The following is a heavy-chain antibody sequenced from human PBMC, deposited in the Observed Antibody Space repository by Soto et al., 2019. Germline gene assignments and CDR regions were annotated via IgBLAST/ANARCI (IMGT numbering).Heavy chain of an antibody. CDR2: IYDSANI. CDR1: GGPISRKNYY. D-gene: IGHD3-3*01. Sequence: SETLSLTCTVSGGPISRKNYYWGWIRQPPGKGLEWIGSIYDSANIYDNPSLKSRVSISVDTSKNQFSLKLSSVTASDTAVYYCAATSTLFGVRGRFDPSGQGTVVTVSS. CDR3: AATSTLFGVRGRFDP. J-gene: IGHJ5*02. V-gene: IGHV4-39*01.